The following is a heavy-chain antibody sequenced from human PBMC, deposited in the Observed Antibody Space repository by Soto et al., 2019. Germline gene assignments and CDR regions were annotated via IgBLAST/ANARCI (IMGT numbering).Heavy chain of an antibody. CDR2: INPICGTT. CDR3: ARGPYCSAGSCHLLVGYYFEF. CDR1: GGTFSSYA. V-gene: IGHV1-69*05. J-gene: IGHJ4*02. Sequence: SVKVSWKAAGGTFSSYAISWGRQAPGQGLEWMGWINPICGTTSYAQKFQGRVTMTTNTSTSTAYMELSSLRVEDTAVYYCARGPYCSAGSCHLLVGYYFEFWGQGTPVTVSS. D-gene: IGHD2-15*01.